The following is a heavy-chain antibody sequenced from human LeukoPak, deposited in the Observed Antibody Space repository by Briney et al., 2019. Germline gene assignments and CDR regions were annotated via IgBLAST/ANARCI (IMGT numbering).Heavy chain of an antibody. V-gene: IGHV1-18*01. J-gene: IGHJ4*02. CDR2: ISAYNGNT. Sequence: ASLKVSCKASGYTFTSYGISWVRQAPGQGLEWMGWISAYNGNTNYAQKLQGRVTMTTDTSTSTAYMELRSLRSDDTAVYYCARGLRGYSGYDYSFDYWGQGTLVTVSS. CDR3: ARGLRGYSGYDYSFDY. CDR1: GYTFTSYG. D-gene: IGHD5-12*01.